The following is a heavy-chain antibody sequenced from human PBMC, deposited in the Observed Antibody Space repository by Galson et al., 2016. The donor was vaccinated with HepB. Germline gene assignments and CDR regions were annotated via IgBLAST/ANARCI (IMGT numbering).Heavy chain of an antibody. CDR3: ARHPIKGRGKDYDSRIHYYGVDY. J-gene: IGHJ4*02. V-gene: IGHV5-51*01. CDR1: GYDFTKYW. CDR2: TYPGDSDT. Sequence: QSGAEVKKPGESLKISCRASGYDFTKYWIVWVRQMPGKGLEWMGTTYPGDSDTRYSPSFQGQVTISADKSISTAYLQWSSLKASDTARYYCARHPIKGRGKDYDSRIHYYGVDYWGQGALVTVSS. D-gene: IGHD3-22*01.